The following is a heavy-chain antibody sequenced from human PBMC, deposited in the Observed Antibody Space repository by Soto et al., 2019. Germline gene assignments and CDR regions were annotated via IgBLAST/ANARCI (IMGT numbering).Heavy chain of an antibody. CDR1: GYRFANYW. CDR3: ARFPSGRDPNWFDP. J-gene: IGHJ5*02. Sequence: GESLKISCKASGYRFANYWIGWVRQMPGKGLELMGIIYPDDSDTRYSPSFQGQVTISADKSITTAYLQWSSLKASDTDMYYCARFPSGRDPNWFDPWGQGTLVTVSS. D-gene: IGHD1-26*01. CDR2: IYPDDSDT. V-gene: IGHV5-51*01.